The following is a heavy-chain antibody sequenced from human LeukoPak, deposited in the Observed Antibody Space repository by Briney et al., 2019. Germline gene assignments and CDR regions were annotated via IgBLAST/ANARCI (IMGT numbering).Heavy chain of an antibody. CDR2: ISAYNGKT. CDR3: ARDLGSYSNYGTNWFDP. CDR1: GYTFTSYG. D-gene: IGHD4-11*01. Sequence: ASVKVSCKASGYTFTSYGISWVRQAPGQGLEWMGWISAYNGKTNYAKKLQGRVTMTTDTSTSTAYMELRSLRSDDTAVYYCARDLGSYSNYGTNWFDPWGQGTLVTVSS. J-gene: IGHJ5*02. V-gene: IGHV1-18*01.